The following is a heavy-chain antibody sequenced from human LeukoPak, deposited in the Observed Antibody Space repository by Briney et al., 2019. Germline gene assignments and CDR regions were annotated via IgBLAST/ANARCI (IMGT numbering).Heavy chain of an antibody. D-gene: IGHD3-10*01. CDR3: AKDITYYYGSGSYYDY. CDR2: ISWNSGSI. Sequence: PGGSLRLSCAASGFTFDDYAMRWVRQAPGKGLEWVSGISWNSGSIGYADSVKGRFTISRDNAKNSLYLQMNSLRAEDTALYYCAKDITYYYGSGSYYDYWGQGTLVTVSS. CDR1: GFTFDDYA. V-gene: IGHV3-9*01. J-gene: IGHJ4*02.